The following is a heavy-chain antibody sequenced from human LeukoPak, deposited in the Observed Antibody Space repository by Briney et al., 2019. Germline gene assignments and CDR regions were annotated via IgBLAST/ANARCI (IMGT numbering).Heavy chain of an antibody. CDR3: ARADDQDFDS. Sequence: ASVKVSCKASGFTFTNFFMHWLRQAPGQGLPWMGIISPNGDSTDYAQKFQGRLTMARDTSTTTLYMELSGLRSEDTAIYYCARADDQDFDSWGQGTLVTVSS. J-gene: IGHJ4*02. CDR1: GFTFTNFF. D-gene: IGHD3-3*01. CDR2: ISPNGDST. V-gene: IGHV1-46*01.